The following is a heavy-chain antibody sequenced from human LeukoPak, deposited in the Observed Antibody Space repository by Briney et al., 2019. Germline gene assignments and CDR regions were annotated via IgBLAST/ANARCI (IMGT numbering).Heavy chain of an antibody. V-gene: IGHV1-58*01. J-gene: IGHJ6*04. CDR1: GFTFTSSA. Sequence: SVKVSCKASGFTFTSSAVHWVRQARGQRLEWIGWIVVGSGNTNYAQKFQERVTITRDMSTSTAYMELSSLRSEDTAVYYCAAAVVPAAVYYYYGMDVWGKGTTVTVSS. CDR2: IVVGSGNT. D-gene: IGHD2-2*01. CDR3: AAAVVPAAVYYYYGMDV.